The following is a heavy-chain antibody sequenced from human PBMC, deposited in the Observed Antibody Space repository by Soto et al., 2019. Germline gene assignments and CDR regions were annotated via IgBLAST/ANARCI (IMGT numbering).Heavy chain of an antibody. J-gene: IGHJ4*02. Sequence: EVQLVESGGGLVQPGGSLRLSCAASGLTFSNYWMSWVRQAPGKGLEWVASINQDGTLKYYVDSVKGRFTISRDNAQNSFFLQMNSLRAEDTAVYYCARWQSSGWYLDIWGQGTLLSVSS. CDR3: ARWQSSGWYLDI. D-gene: IGHD6-19*01. CDR2: INQDGTLK. V-gene: IGHV3-7*03. CDR1: GLTFSNYW.